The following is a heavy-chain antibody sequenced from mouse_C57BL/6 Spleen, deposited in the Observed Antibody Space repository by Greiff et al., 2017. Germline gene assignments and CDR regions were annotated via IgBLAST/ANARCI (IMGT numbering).Heavy chain of an antibody. J-gene: IGHJ2*01. CDR3: ARRGYGYDEGRFDY. D-gene: IGHD2-2*01. CDR2: IDPSDSYT. Sequence: QVQLQQPGAELVKPGASVKLSCKASGYTFTSYWMQWVKQRPGQGLEWIGEIDPSDSYTNYNQKFKGKATLTVDTSSSTAYMQLSSLTSEDSAVYYCARRGYGYDEGRFDYWGQGTTLTVSS. CDR1: GYTFTSYW. V-gene: IGHV1-50*01.